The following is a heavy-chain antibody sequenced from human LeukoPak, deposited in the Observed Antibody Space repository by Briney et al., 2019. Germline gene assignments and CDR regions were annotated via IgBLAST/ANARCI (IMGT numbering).Heavy chain of an antibody. CDR2: IYHSGST. CDR3: ARGERRVSGGRPNYYYYGMDV. V-gene: IGHV4-34*01. D-gene: IGHD1-26*01. J-gene: IGHJ6*02. CDR1: GGSFSGYY. Sequence: SETLSLTCAVYGGSFSGYYWSWIRQPPGKGLEWIGEIYHSGSTNYNPSLKSRVTISLDMSKNQFSLNLSSVTAADTAMYYCARGERRVSGGRPNYYYYGMDVWGQGTTVTVSS.